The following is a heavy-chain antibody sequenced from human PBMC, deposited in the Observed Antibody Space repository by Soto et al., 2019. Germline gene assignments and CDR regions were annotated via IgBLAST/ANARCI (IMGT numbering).Heavy chain of an antibody. V-gene: IGHV3-23*01. CDR3: AKDRTQYGGYVDAVDI. CDR2: LSGSGGST. J-gene: IGHJ3*02. CDR1: GLTFSSYS. Sequence: PGGSLRLSCAASGLTFSSYSMSWFRQAPGKGLEWVSSLSGSGGSTYYADSVKGRFTISRDNSKDTVHLQMNSLRAEDTALYYCAKDRTQYGGYVDAVDIWGQGTLVTVSS. D-gene: IGHD5-12*01.